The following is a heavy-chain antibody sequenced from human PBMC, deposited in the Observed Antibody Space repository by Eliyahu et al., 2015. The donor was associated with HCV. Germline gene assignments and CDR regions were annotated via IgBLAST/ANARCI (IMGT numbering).Heavy chain of an antibody. CDR2: IYPSDSDT. Sequence: EVQLXQSGAEVKKPGESLKISCKGSGYSFSSNWIGWVRXMPGKGLEWMGLIYPSDSDTRYSPSFQGQVTISADKSITTAYLQWSSLKASDSAMYYCVRGDYFDFWGRGTLVTVSS. D-gene: IGHD3-10*01. CDR3: VRGDYFDF. V-gene: IGHV5-51*01. J-gene: IGHJ4*02. CDR1: GYSFSSNW.